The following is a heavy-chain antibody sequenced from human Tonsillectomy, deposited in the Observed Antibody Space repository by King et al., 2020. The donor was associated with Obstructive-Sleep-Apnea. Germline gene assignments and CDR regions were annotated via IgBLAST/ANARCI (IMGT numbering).Heavy chain of an antibody. D-gene: IGHD3-3*01. J-gene: IGHJ6*02. CDR1: GFTFNSYP. Sequence: HVQLVESGGGVVQPGRSLRLSCAASGFTFNSYPIHWVRQAPGKGLDWVAVISYDGTNKYYADSVKGRFTISRDNSHNTLYLQMNILRPEDTAVYYCARDGGVLRFLQALRYYGMDVWGQGTTVTVSS. CDR2: ISYDGTNK. CDR3: ARDGGVLRFLQALRYYGMDV. V-gene: IGHV3-30*01.